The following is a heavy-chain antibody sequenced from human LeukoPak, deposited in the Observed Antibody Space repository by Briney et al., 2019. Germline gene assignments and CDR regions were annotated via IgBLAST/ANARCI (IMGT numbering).Heavy chain of an antibody. J-gene: IGHJ4*02. Sequence: GGTLRLSCAASGFTFSSYGMSWVRQAPGKGLEWVSAVSAGGGTTYYADSVKGRFTISRDNSKNTLYLQMNSLRAEDTAVYYCAKCGDYDSSGYFHRIVLCPFDYWGQGTLVTVSS. CDR1: GFTFSSYG. V-gene: IGHV3-23*01. D-gene: IGHD3-22*01. CDR2: VSAGGGTT. CDR3: AKCGDYDSSGYFHRIVLCPFDY.